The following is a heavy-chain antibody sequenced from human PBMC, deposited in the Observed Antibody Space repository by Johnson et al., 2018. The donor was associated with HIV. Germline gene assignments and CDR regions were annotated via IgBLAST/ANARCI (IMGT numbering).Heavy chain of an antibody. CDR3: ARDRVWGGEWDNAFDI. CDR2: INWNGGSK. CDR1: GFMVADYG. J-gene: IGHJ3*02. D-gene: IGHD1-26*01. Sequence: VQLVESGGGVVRPGGSLRLSCAVSGFMVADYGMSWVRQVPGKGLEWVSGINWNGGSKGYADSAKGRFTISKDNSKKTLYLQMNSLTAEDTAVYYCARDRVWGGEWDNAFDIWGQGTMVTVSS. V-gene: IGHV3-20*04.